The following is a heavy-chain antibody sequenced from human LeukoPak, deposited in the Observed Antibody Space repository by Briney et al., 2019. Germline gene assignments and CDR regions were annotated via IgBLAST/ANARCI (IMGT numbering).Heavy chain of an antibody. J-gene: IGHJ4*02. V-gene: IGHV3-9*01. CDR3: ARTSRDGYKKFDY. Sequence: PGGSLRLSCAASGFTFDDYAMHWVRQAPGKGPEWVSGISWNSGSIGYADSVKGRFTISRDNAKNSLYLQMNSLRAEDTAVYYCARTSRDGYKKFDYWGQGTLVTVSS. CDR2: ISWNSGSI. D-gene: IGHD5-24*01. CDR1: GFTFDDYA.